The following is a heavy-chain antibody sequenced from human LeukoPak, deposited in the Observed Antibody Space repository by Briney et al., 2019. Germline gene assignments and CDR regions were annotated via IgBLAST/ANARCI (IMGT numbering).Heavy chain of an antibody. CDR3: ARVQRDWLLRPFDY. D-gene: IGHD3/OR15-3a*01. CDR2: IYYSGST. Sequence: EPSETLSLTCTVSDGSISSSSYYWGWIRQPPGKGLEWIGSIYYSGSTYYNPSLKSRVTISVDTSKKQFSLKLSSVTAADTAVYYCARVQRDWLLRPFDYWGQGTLVTVSS. J-gene: IGHJ4*02. V-gene: IGHV4-39*01. CDR1: DGSISSSSYY.